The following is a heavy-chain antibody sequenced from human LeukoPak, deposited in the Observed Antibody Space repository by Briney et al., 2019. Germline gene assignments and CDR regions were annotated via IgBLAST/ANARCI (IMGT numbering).Heavy chain of an antibody. V-gene: IGHV4-38-2*01. CDR3: ARHLRETTTGFDP. CDR1: GYSISSGYY. Sequence: SETLSLTCAVSGYSISSGYYWGWIRPPPGKGLEWIWSIYHSGSTYYNPSLKSRVTISIDTSKNQFSLKLNSVTAADTAVYYCARHLRETTTGFDPWGQGTLVTVSS. D-gene: IGHD1-1*01. CDR2: IYHSGST. J-gene: IGHJ5*02.